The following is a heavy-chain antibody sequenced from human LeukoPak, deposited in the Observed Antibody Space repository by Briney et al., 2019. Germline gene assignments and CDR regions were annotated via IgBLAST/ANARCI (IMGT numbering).Heavy chain of an antibody. CDR3: ATHGVVVVITTSSVRTSLPFDY. D-gene: IGHD3-22*01. CDR1: GFTFSSYA. CDR2: ISGSGGST. J-gene: IGHJ4*02. V-gene: IGHV3-23*01. Sequence: PGGSLRLSCAASGFTFSSYAMSWVRQAPGKGLEWVSAISGSGGSTYYADSVKGRFTISRDNSKNTLYLQMNSLRAEGTAVYYCATHGVVVVITTSSVRTSLPFDYWGQGTLVTVSS.